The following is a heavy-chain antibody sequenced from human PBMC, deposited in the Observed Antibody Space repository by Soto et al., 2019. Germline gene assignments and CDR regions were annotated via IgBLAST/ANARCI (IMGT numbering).Heavy chain of an antibody. D-gene: IGHD5-18*01. V-gene: IGHV4-59*01. J-gene: IGHJ6*02. CDR1: GGSISSYY. CDR3: ARDLVDTAMVGGYYYYYGMDV. Sequence: SETLSLTCTVSGGSISSYYWSWIRQPPGKGLEWIGYIYYSGSTNYNPSLKSRVTISVDTSKNQFSLKLSSVTAADTAVYYCARDLVDTAMVGGYYYYYGMDVWRQGTTVTVS. CDR2: IYYSGST.